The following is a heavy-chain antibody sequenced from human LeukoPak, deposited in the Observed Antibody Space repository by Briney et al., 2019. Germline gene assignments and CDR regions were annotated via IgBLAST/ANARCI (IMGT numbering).Heavy chain of an antibody. Sequence: ASVKVSCKASGYTFTGYYMHWVRQAPGQGLEWMGWINPNSGGTNYAQKFQGRVTMTRDTSISTAYMELSSLRSEDTAVYYCAKDQGSGSYYRWGQGTLVTVSS. D-gene: IGHD3-10*01. CDR3: AKDQGSGSYYR. CDR1: GYTFTGYY. J-gene: IGHJ4*02. V-gene: IGHV1-2*02. CDR2: INPNSGGT.